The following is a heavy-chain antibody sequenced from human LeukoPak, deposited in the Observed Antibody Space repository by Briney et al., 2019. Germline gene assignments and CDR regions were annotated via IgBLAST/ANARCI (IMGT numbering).Heavy chain of an antibody. CDR1: GFTFSNYG. J-gene: IGHJ4*02. V-gene: IGHV3-30*18. Sequence: GRSLRLSCAASGFTFSNYGMHWVRQAPGKGLEWVAVISYDASNEYYADSVKGRFTISRDNSKNTLYLQTNSLRAEDTAVFYCAKGGSGGWYTAYFDYWGQGTLVTVSS. D-gene: IGHD6-19*01. CDR3: AKGGSGGWYTAYFDY. CDR2: ISYDASNE.